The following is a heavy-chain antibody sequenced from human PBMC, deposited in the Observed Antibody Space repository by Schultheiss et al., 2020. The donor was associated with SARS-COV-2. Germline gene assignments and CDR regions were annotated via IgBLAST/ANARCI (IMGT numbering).Heavy chain of an antibody. CDR1: GFTFSSYA. CDR2: IYSGGST. J-gene: IGHJ4*02. D-gene: IGHD3-3*01. V-gene: IGHV3-53*01. CDR3: ARICTIFGVVTPDY. Sequence: GGSLRLSCAASGFTFSSYAMHWVRQATGKGLEWVSVIYSGGSTYYADSVKGRFTISRDNSKNTLYLQMNSLRAEDTAVYYCARICTIFGVVTPDYWGQGTLVTVSS.